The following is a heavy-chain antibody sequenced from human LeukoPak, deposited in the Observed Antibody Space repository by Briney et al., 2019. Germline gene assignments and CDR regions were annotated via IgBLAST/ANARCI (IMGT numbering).Heavy chain of an antibody. J-gene: IGHJ6*03. CDR3: ARSRSVYYYYYYMDV. CDR2: IYTSGST. V-gene: IGHV4-61*02. Sequence: SETLSLTCTVSGGSISSGSYYWSWIRQPAGKGLEWIGRIYTSGSTNYNPSLKSRVTISVDTSKNQFSLKLSSVTAADTAVYYCARSRSVYYYYYYMDVWGKGTTDTVSS. CDR1: GGSISSGSYY.